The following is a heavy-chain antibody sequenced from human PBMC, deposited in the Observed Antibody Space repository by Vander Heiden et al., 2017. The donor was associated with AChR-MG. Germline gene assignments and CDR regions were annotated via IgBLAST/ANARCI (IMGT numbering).Heavy chain of an antibody. J-gene: IGHJ4*02. CDR2: IYSGGNP. Sequence: QVHLQESGPGLVQPSQTLSLTCSVSGAPIRFSDYHWSWIRRHPEKGLEWIGHIYSGGNPTVKPSLQSRLSLSLDWSKNEYSLTLTSITAADTAVYFCARVVGTSGYAKYYFDSWGQGIQVTVSS. CDR3: ARVVGTSGYAKYYFDS. CDR1: GAPIRFSDYH. V-gene: IGHV4-31*03. D-gene: IGHD2-2*01.